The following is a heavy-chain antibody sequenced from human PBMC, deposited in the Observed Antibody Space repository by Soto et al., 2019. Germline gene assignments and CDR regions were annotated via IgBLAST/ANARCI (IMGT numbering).Heavy chain of an antibody. CDR1: GYTFTSYG. V-gene: IGHV1-18*01. D-gene: IGHD3-16*01. CDR2: ISAYNGNT. CDR3: ARDPTGHDYVWGSYVDY. J-gene: IGHJ4*02. Sequence: ASVKVSCKASGYTFTSYGISWVRQAPGQGLEWMGWISAYNGNTNYAQKLQGRVTMTTDTSTSTAYMELRSLRSDDTAMYYCARDPTGHDYVWGSYVDYWGQGTLVTVSS.